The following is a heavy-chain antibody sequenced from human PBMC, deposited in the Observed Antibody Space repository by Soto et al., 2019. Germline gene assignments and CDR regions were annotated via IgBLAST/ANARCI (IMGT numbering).Heavy chain of an antibody. CDR2: IYYSGST. CDR3: ARLRRDGYNWDY. D-gene: IGHD5-12*01. V-gene: IGHV4-39*01. Sequence: HLQLQESGPGLVKPSETLSLTCTVSGGSISSSSYYWGWIRQPPGKGLEWIGSIYYSGSTSYNPSLKSRVTISVDTSKNQFSLKLSSMTAADTAVYYCARLRRDGYNWDYWGQGTLVTVSS. CDR1: GGSISSSSYY. J-gene: IGHJ4*02.